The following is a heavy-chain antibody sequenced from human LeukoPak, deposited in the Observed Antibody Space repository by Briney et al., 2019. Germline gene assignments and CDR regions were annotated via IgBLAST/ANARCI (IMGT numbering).Heavy chain of an antibody. CDR2: INWNGGST. Sequence: GGSLRLSCAASRFTFSSYWMSWVRQAPGKGLEWVSGINWNGGSTGYVDSVKGRFTISRDNAKNSLYLQMNSLRAEDTALYYCARGIDDGDNWFDPWGQGTLVTVSS. D-gene: IGHD1-1*01. V-gene: IGHV3-20*04. CDR3: ARGIDDGDNWFDP. CDR1: RFTFSSYW. J-gene: IGHJ5*02.